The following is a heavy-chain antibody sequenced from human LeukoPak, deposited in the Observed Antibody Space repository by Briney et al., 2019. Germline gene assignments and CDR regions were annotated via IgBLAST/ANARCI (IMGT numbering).Heavy chain of an antibody. J-gene: IGHJ4*02. D-gene: IGHD3-3*01. CDR3: ARRRGDFWSDYYAFDY. Sequence: SETLSLTCTVSGGSISSNYWSWLRQPPGKGLEWVGYIYYSGSTNYNPSLTSRVTISLDTSKTQFSLKLSSVTAADTAVYYCARRRGDFWSDYYAFDYWGQGTLVTISS. CDR1: GGSISSNY. CDR2: IYYSGST. V-gene: IGHV4-59*08.